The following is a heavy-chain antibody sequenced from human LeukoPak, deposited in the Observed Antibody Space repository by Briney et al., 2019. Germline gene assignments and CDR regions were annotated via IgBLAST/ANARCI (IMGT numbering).Heavy chain of an antibody. CDR1: GYTLANYE. Sequence: ASVKVSCKASGYTLANYEINWVRQATGQGLEWMGWMNPDSGDTAYAQKFQGRVTMTRDTSISTAYMELSRLRSDDTAVYYCARASDYVWGSYRYSPFDIWGQGTMVTVSS. D-gene: IGHD3-16*02. J-gene: IGHJ3*02. CDR3: ARASDYVWGSYRYSPFDI. V-gene: IGHV1-8*01. CDR2: MNPDSGDT.